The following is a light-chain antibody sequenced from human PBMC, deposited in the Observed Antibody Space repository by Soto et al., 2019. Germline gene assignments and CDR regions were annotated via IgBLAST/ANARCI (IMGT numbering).Light chain of an antibody. CDR2: EVS. CDR1: SSDIGSYNY. J-gene: IGLJ1*01. V-gene: IGLV2-14*01. CDR3: XSHTTYSTRI. Sequence: QSVLTQPASVSGSPGQSIAISCTGTSSDIGSYNYVSWYQQHPGKAPKLIIHEVSNRPSGISDHFSGSKSGNTASLTISGLQADDEADYYCXSHTTYSTRIFGTGTKVTVL.